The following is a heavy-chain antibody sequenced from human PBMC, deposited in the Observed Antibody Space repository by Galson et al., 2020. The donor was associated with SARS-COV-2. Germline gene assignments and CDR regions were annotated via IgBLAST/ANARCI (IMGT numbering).Heavy chain of an antibody. V-gene: IGHV3-21*01. D-gene: IGHD3-22*01. CDR2: ISSSSSYI. CDR3: ARVYYDSSGYYGAEYFQH. Sequence: GESLKISCAASGFTFSSYSMNWVRQAPGKGLEWVSSISSSSSYIYYADSVQGRCNISRDNAKNSLYLPMNSLRAEDTAVYYCARVYYDSSGYYGAEYFQHWGQGTLVTVSS. J-gene: IGHJ1*01. CDR1: GFTFSSYS.